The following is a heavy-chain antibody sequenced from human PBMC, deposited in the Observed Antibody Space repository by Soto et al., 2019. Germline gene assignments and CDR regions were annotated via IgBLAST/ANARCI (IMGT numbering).Heavy chain of an antibody. CDR2: ISGSGGST. V-gene: IGHV3-23*01. CDR3: AKDLPLDYDILTGYPNPYFDY. Sequence: GGSLRLSCAASGFTFSSYAMSWVRQAPGKGLEWVSAISGSGGSTYYADSVKGRFTISRDNSKNTLYLQMNSLRAEDTAVYYCAKDLPLDYDILTGYPNPYFDYWGQGTLVTVSS. J-gene: IGHJ4*02. CDR1: GFTFSSYA. D-gene: IGHD3-9*01.